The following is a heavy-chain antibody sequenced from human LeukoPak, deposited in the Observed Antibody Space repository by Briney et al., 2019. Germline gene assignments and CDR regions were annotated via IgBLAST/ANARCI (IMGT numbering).Heavy chain of an antibody. J-gene: IGHJ4*02. V-gene: IGHV4-59*01. CDR1: GSISSYY. Sequence: PSETLSLTCTVSGSISSYYWSWIRQPPGKGLEWIGYIYDSGSTNYNPSLKRRVTMSIDTSKNQCSLNLSSVTGADTAVYYCARHGSGWSFDYWGQGTLVSVSS. CDR2: IYDSGST. CDR3: ARHGSGWSFDY. D-gene: IGHD6-19*01.